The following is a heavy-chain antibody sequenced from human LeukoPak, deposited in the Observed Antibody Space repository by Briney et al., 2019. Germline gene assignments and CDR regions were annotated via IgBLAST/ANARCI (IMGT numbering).Heavy chain of an antibody. D-gene: IGHD4-17*01. CDR3: ARGIGDYAGAHF. CDR2: IKQDGSEK. CDR1: GFTFSDYW. Sequence: GGSLRLSCAASGFTFSDYWMSWVRQAPGKGLEWVANIKQDGSEKYYVDSVRGRFTISRDNAKSSLFLQLNSVRAEDTAVYYCARGIGDYAGAHFWGQGTLVTVSS. V-gene: IGHV3-7*01. J-gene: IGHJ4*02.